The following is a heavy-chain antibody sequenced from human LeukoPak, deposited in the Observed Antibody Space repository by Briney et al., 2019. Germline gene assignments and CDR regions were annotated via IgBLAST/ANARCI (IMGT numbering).Heavy chain of an antibody. J-gene: IGHJ5*02. CDR2: IYHSGST. CDR3: ARAEWFGDEGVYNWFDP. D-gene: IGHD3-10*01. Sequence: SETLSLTCTVSGYSISSGYYWGWIRQPPGKGLEWIGSIYHSGSTYYNPSLKSRVTISVDTSKNQFSLKLSSATAADTAVYYCARAEWFGDEGVYNWFDPWGQGTLVTVSS. CDR1: GYSISSGYY. V-gene: IGHV4-38-2*02.